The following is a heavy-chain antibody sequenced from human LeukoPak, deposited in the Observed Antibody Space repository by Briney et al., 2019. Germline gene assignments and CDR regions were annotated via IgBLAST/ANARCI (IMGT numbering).Heavy chain of an antibody. Sequence: QPGGSLRLSCAASGFTFSSYWMPWVRQAPGKGLVWVSRINSDGSSTSYADSVKGRFTISRDNAKNTLYLQMNSLRAEDTAVYYCARGGSGWRYYYYGMDVWGQGTTVTVSS. CDR3: ARGGSGWRYYYYGMDV. V-gene: IGHV3-74*01. D-gene: IGHD6-19*01. CDR2: INSDGSST. CDR1: GFTFSSYW. J-gene: IGHJ6*02.